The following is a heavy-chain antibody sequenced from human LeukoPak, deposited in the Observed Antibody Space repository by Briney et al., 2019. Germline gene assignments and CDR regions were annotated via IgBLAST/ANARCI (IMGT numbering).Heavy chain of an antibody. CDR1: GYTFTSYY. J-gene: IGHJ3*02. CDR3: ARGSIVGAKTLGFGAFDI. Sequence: ASVKVSCKASGYTFTSYYMHWVRQAPGQGLEWMGIINPSGGSRSYAQKFQGRVTMTRDTSTSTVYMELSSLRSEDTAVYYCARGSIVGAKTLGFGAFDIWGQGTMVTVSS. CDR2: INPSGGSR. D-gene: IGHD1-26*01. V-gene: IGHV1-46*01.